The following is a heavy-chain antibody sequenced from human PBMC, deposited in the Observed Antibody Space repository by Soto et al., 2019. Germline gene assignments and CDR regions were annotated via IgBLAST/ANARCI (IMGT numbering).Heavy chain of an antibody. V-gene: IGHV1-2*02. J-gene: IGHJ5*02. Sequence: ASVKASCKTSGCTFTGHYIHWVRQAPQQGPEWMGEIGPESGATRYAQKFRGRVTMTMDTSITTVYMELKNLSPDDTAVYYCGRGRSGQIVIFSWGQGTPVTVSS. CDR3: GRGRSGQIVIFS. CDR1: GCTFTGHY. CDR2: IGPESGAT. D-gene: IGHD1-26*01.